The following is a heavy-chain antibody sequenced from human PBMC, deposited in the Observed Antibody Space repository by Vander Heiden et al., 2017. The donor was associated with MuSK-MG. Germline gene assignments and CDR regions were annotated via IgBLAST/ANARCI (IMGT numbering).Heavy chain of an antibody. J-gene: IGHJ3*02. Sequence: QVQLQESGPGLVKPSETLSLTCTVSGGSISSYYWSWIRQPAGKGLEWIGRIYTSGSTNYNPSLKSRVTMSVDTSKNQFSLKLSSVTAADTAVYYCAREVRYSGSYWGDDAFDIWGQGTMVTVSS. D-gene: IGHD1-26*01. CDR3: AREVRYSGSYWGDDAFDI. V-gene: IGHV4-4*07. CDR2: IYTSGST. CDR1: GGSISSYY.